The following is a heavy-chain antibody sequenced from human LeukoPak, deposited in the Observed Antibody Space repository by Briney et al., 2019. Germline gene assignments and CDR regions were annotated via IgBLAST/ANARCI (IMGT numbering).Heavy chain of an antibody. CDR2: IYYSGST. V-gene: IGHV4-59*01. Sequence: SETLSLTCTVSDGSISSYYWSWIRQPPGKGLEWIGYIYYSGSTNYNPSLKSRVTISVDTSKNQFSLKLSSVTATDTAVYYCARVSLGASEYFDYWGQGTLVTVSS. J-gene: IGHJ4*02. CDR3: ARVSLGASEYFDY. CDR1: DGSISSYY. D-gene: IGHD1-26*01.